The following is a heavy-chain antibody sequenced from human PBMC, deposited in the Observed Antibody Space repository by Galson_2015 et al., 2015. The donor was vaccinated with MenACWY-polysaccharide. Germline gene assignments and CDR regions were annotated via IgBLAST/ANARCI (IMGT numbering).Heavy chain of an antibody. CDR1: GYTFSSYD. V-gene: IGHV1-8*01. CDR3: ARGRRDTAVAAPAAVLLDF. Sequence: SVKVSCKASGYTFSSYDINWVRQAPGQRLEWMGWMNPNSGNTGYAQKFQGRVTVTRNTSISTAYMELSSLTTEDTAVYYCARGRRDTAVAAPAAVLLDFRGQGILVTVSA. D-gene: IGHD6-19*01. CDR2: MNPNSGNT. J-gene: IGHJ4*02.